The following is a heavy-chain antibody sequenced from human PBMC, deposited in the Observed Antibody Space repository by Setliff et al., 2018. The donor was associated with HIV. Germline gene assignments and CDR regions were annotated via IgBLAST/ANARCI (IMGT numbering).Heavy chain of an antibody. CDR3: ARGVLITKRVTQTGGYYYYTDV. Sequence: SETLSLTCTVSGGSISSYYWSWIRQPAGKGLEWIGRIYTSGSTTYNPSLKSRVTISVDTSKNQFSLKLSSVTAADTAVYYCARGVLITKRVTQTGGYYYYTDVWGKGTTVTVSS. D-gene: IGHD2-21*02. CDR2: IYTSGST. J-gene: IGHJ6*03. CDR1: GGSISSYY. V-gene: IGHV4-4*07.